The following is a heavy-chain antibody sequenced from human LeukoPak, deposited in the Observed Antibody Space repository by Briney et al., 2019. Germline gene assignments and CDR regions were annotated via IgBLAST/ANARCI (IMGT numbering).Heavy chain of an antibody. CDR3: AKDMAVGGSLFYGMDV. D-gene: IGHD3-16*01. V-gene: IGHV3-43*01. J-gene: IGHJ6*02. Sequence: GGSLRLSCAASGFTFDDYTMHWVRQAPGKGLEWVSLISWDGGSTYYADSVKGRFTISRDNSKNSLYLQTNSLRTEDTALYYCAKDMAVGGSLFYGMDVWGQGTTVTVSS. CDR1: GFTFDDYT. CDR2: ISWDGGST.